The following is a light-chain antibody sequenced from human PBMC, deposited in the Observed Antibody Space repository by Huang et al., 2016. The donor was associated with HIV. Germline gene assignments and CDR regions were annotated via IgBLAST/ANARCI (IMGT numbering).Light chain of an antibody. CDR2: DAS. V-gene: IGKV3-11*01. CDR1: QTIINY. Sequence: EIVLTQSPATLSFSPGERATLSCRASQTIINYIAWYQQKPGQAPRLRIYDASNRAAGIPARFSGSGSGTDFTLTISSLEPEDFAVYYCQQRGDWPLTFGGGTKVEIK. CDR3: QQRGDWPLT. J-gene: IGKJ4*01.